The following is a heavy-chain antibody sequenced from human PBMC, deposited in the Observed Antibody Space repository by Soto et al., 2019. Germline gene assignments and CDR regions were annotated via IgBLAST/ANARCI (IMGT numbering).Heavy chain of an antibody. CDR3: AKGGYCSGGSCYSTPYDY. CDR1: GFTFSSYA. D-gene: IGHD2-15*01. Sequence: EVQLLESGGGLVQPGGSLRLSCAASGFTFSSYAMSWVRQAPGKGLEWVSAISGSGGSTYYADSVKGRFTISRDNSKNTRYLQMNSVRADDTAVYYCAKGGYCSGGSCYSTPYDYWGQGTLVTVSS. V-gene: IGHV3-23*01. J-gene: IGHJ4*02. CDR2: ISGSGGST.